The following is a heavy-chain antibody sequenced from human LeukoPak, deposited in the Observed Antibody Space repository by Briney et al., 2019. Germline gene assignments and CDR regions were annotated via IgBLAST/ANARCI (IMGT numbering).Heavy chain of an antibody. CDR2: MNPNSGNT. V-gene: IGHV1-8*02. CDR1: GYTFSSYD. Sequence: ASVKVSCKASGYTFSSYDLNWVRQATGQGLEWMGWMNPNSGNTGYAQKFQGRVTMTRNTSISTAYMELSSLRSEDTAAYYCARAPVVPAASGHYYYYRDVWGKGTTVTVSS. D-gene: IGHD2-2*01. CDR3: ARAPVVPAASGHYYYYRDV. J-gene: IGHJ6*03.